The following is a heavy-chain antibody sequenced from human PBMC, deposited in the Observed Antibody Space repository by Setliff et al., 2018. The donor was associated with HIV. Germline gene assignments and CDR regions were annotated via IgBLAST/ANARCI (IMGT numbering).Heavy chain of an antibody. CDR1: GFSFGSYW. CDR2: VKQDGSDK. Sequence: GGSLRLSCAASGFSFGSYWMSWVRQAPGKGLEWVANVKQDGSDKYYVDSVKGRFTISRDNAKTSLFLQMNNLRADDAAVYYCARPIAAAGLFDSWGQGTLVTVSS. D-gene: IGHD6-13*01. CDR3: ARPIAAAGLFDS. J-gene: IGHJ4*02. V-gene: IGHV3-7*01.